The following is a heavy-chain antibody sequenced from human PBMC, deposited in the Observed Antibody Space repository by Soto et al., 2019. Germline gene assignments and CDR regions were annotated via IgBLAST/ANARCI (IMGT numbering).Heavy chain of an antibody. CDR3: ARDRSSSFWGLLPQLDAIDI. CDR1: GFTFSSYW. Sequence: HPGGSLRLSCAASGFTFSSYWMHWVRQAPGKGLVWVSRINSDGSSTSYADSVKGRFTISRDNSKNTLYLQMNSLRAEDTAVYYCARDRSSSFWGLLPQLDAIDIWGQGTMVTVSS. J-gene: IGHJ3*02. V-gene: IGHV3-74*01. CDR2: INSDGSST. D-gene: IGHD3-22*01.